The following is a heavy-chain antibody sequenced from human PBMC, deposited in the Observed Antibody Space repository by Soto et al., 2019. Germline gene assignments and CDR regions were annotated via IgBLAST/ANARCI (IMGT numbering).Heavy chain of an antibody. Sequence: GGSLRLSCAASGFTFDDYAMHWVRQAPGKGLEWVSLISGDGGSTYYADSVKGRFTISRDNSKNSLYLQMNSLRTEDTALYYCAKEYYPRYSSSWYYYYYYGMDVWGQGTTVTVSS. J-gene: IGHJ6*02. CDR2: ISGDGGST. CDR3: AKEYYPRYSSSWYYYYYYGMDV. V-gene: IGHV3-43*02. D-gene: IGHD6-13*01. CDR1: GFTFDDYA.